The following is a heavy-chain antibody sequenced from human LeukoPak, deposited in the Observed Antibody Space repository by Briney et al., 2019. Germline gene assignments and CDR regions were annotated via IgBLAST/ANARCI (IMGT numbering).Heavy chain of an antibody. V-gene: IGHV3-30-3*02. J-gene: IGHJ4*02. D-gene: IGHD1/OR15-1a*01. CDR3: AKTQARLMETGTLDY. Sequence: GGSLRLSCAASGFTFSSYAMHWVRQAPGKGLEWVAVISYDGSNKYYADSVKGRFTISRDNSKNTLYLQMNSLRAEDTAVYYCAKTQARLMETGTLDYWGQGTLVTVSS. CDR2: ISYDGSNK. CDR1: GFTFSSYA.